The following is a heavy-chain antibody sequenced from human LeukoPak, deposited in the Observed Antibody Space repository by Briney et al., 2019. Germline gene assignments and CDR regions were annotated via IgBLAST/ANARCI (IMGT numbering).Heavy chain of an antibody. CDR2: IRYDGSGE. J-gene: IGHJ4*02. V-gene: IGHV3-30*02. D-gene: IGHD6-19*01. CDR1: GYTLSSHG. CDR3: AKTPSGSGWFHY. Sequence: PGGSLRLSCAASGYTLSSHGMHWVRQAPAKRLEWVAFIRYDGSGESYVDSVKGRFTISRDNSKNTLYLQMSSLRAEDTAVYYCAKTPSGSGWFHYWGQGTLVTVSS.